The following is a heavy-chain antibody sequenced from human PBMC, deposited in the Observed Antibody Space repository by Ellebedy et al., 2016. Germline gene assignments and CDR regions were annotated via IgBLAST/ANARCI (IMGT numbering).Heavy chain of an antibody. V-gene: IGHV3-15*01. CDR1: GFTFSNAW. J-gene: IGHJ4*02. CDR3: TTVLSWYDLAGLDY. Sequence: GGSLRLSCAASGFTFSNAWMSWVRQAPGKGLEWVGRIKSKTDGGTTDYAAPVKGRFTISRDDSKNTLYLQMNSLKTEDTAVYYCTTVLSWYDLAGLDYWGQGTLVTVSS. D-gene: IGHD6-13*01. CDR2: IKSKTDGGTT.